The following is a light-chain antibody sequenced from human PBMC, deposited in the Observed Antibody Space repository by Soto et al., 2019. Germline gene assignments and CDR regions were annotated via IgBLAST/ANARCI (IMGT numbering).Light chain of an antibody. J-gene: IGKJ1*01. CDR1: QSINNW. Sequence: DIQMTQSPSTLSASVGDRVTITCRASQSINNWLAWYQQKPGKAPKLLIYDVSNSESGVPSRFSGSRSGTEFTLTISSLQPDDFATYYCQQYNNFSPWTFGQGTKVEIK. V-gene: IGKV1-5*01. CDR3: QQYNNFSPWT. CDR2: DVS.